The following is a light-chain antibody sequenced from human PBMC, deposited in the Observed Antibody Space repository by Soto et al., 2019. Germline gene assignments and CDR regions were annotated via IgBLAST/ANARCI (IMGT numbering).Light chain of an antibody. CDR3: QQYNSHSPWT. CDR2: MAS. J-gene: IGKJ1*01. Sequence: DIQMTQSPSTLSASVGDRVTITCRLSQSVSTWLAWYQQKPGKAPQVLISMASTLESGVPSRFSGSGSGTEFTLTISSLQPDDFATYYCQQYNSHSPWTFGQGTKVDIK. V-gene: IGKV1-5*03. CDR1: QSVSTW.